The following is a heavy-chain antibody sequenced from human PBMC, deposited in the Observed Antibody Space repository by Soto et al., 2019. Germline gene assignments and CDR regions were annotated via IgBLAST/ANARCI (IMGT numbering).Heavy chain of an antibody. V-gene: IGHV4-59*08. Sequence: SETLSLTCTVSGGSISSYYCSWIRQPPGQGLEWIGYISYSGSTNYNPSRKSRVTISVDTSKYQFSLKLSSVTAAVTAVYYCARNLLRWRFDPWGQGTLVTVSS. CDR2: ISYSGST. CDR1: GGSISSYY. J-gene: IGHJ5*02. CDR3: ARNLLRWRFDP. D-gene: IGHD4-17*01.